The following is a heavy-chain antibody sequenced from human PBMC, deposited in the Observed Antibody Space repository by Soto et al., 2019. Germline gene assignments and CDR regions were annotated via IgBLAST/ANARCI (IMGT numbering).Heavy chain of an antibody. D-gene: IGHD6-19*01. CDR1: GGSINSSNL. Sequence: SETLSLTCAVSGGSINSSNLWSWVRQPPGKGLEWIGEIYHSGSTNYNPSLKSRVTISVDKSKNQFSLKLSSVTAADTAVYYCARVAVAGTRVDYWGQGTLVTVSS. V-gene: IGHV4-4*02. J-gene: IGHJ4*02. CDR2: IYHSGST. CDR3: ARVAVAGTRVDY.